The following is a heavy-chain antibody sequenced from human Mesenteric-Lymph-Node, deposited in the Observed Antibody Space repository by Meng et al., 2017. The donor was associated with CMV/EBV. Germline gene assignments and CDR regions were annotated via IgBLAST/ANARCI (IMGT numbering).Heavy chain of an antibody. CDR3: AKTDDYGDYPRPYYFVC. CDR1: GFTFSSYW. Sequence: GESLKISCAASGFTFSSYWMHWVRQAPGKGLVWVSRINSDGSSTSYADSVKGRFTISRDNAKNTLYLQMNSLRAEDTAVYYCAKTDDYGDYPRPYYFVCWGQGTLVTVSS. D-gene: IGHD4-17*01. V-gene: IGHV3-74*01. CDR2: INSDGSST. J-gene: IGHJ4*02.